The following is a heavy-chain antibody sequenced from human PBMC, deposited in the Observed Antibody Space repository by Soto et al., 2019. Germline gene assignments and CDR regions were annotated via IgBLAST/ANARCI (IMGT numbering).Heavy chain of an antibody. CDR3: ARGNGYCSSSSCQPFDY. J-gene: IGHJ4*02. CDR1: GFIFSSYW. V-gene: IGHV3-7*01. Sequence: PGGSLRLSCAASGFIFSSYWMSWVRQAPGKGLEWAASINQDGSEKYYVASVKGRFTFSRDNAKNSLNLQMNSLRAEDTAVYYCARGNGYCSSSSCQPFDYWGQGALVTVS. D-gene: IGHD2-2*01. CDR2: INQDGSEK.